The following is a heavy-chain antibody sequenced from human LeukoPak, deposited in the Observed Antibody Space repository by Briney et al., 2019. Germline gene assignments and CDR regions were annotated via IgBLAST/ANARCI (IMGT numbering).Heavy chain of an antibody. Sequence: ASVKVSCKASGYTLTNRDINWVRQPSGQGLEWMGCMNPNSGNTAYAQKFQGRVTMTRSTSISTAYMELSSLTSEDTAVYYCARTSSSWGNWFDPWGQGTLVTVSS. J-gene: IGHJ5*02. CDR1: GYTLTNRD. D-gene: IGHD6-13*01. V-gene: IGHV1-8*01. CDR2: MNPNSGNT. CDR3: ARTSSSWGNWFDP.